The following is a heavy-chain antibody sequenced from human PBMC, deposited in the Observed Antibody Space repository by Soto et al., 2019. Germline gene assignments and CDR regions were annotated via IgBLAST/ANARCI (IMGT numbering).Heavy chain of an antibody. CDR1: GFTFSDYY. Sequence: GGSLRLSCAASGFTFSDYYMSWIRQAPGKGLEWVSYISSSGSTIYYADSVKGRFTISRDNAKNSLYLQMNSLRAEDTAVYYCARDWGYNWNYDYFDYWGQGTLVTVSS. CDR2: ISSSGSTI. V-gene: IGHV3-11*01. CDR3: ARDWGYNWNYDYFDY. D-gene: IGHD1-7*01. J-gene: IGHJ4*02.